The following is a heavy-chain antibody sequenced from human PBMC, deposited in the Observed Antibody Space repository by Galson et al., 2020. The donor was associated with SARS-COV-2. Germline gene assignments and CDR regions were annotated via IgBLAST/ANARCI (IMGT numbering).Heavy chain of an antibody. CDR2: IKHDGSEK. D-gene: IGHD1-26*01. J-gene: IGHJ5*02. Sequence: LHGESLKISCAAPGLPFGASWMAWVRQAPGKGLEWVAHIKHDGSEKNYLDSVEGRFTISRDNAKSSVFLEMNSPTAEDTAIYYCARLRLATSGWANWLDPWGQGTLVVVSS. V-gene: IGHV3-7*03. CDR1: GLPFGASW. CDR3: ARLRLATSGWANWLDP.